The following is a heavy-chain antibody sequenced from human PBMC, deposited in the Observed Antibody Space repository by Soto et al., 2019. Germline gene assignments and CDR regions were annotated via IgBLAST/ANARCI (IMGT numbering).Heavy chain of an antibody. CDR1: GGSFSGYY. CDR3: ARAGSITIFGVVEPYYYYYYMDV. V-gene: IGHV4-34*01. Sequence: QVQLQQWGAGLLKPSETLSLTCAVYGGSFSGYYWSWIRQPPGKGLEWIGEINHSGSTNYNPSLKRRVTISVDTSKNQFSLKLSSVTAADTAVYYCARAGSITIFGVVEPYYYYYYMDVWGKGTTVTVSS. CDR2: INHSGST. D-gene: IGHD3-3*01. J-gene: IGHJ6*03.